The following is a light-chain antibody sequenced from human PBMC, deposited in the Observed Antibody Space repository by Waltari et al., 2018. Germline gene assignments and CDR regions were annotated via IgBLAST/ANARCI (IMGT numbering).Light chain of an antibody. CDR1: QSIISY. CDR2: AAS. Sequence: DIQTTQSPSSLSASVGDRVTITCRASQSIISYLNWYQQKPGKAPKLLIYAASSLQSGVPSRFSGSGSGTDFTLTISSLQPEDFATYYCQQSYSTPYTFGQGTKLEIK. V-gene: IGKV1-39*01. J-gene: IGKJ2*01. CDR3: QQSYSTPYT.